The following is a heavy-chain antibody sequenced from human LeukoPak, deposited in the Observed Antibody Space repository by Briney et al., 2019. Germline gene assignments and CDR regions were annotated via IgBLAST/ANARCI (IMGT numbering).Heavy chain of an antibody. Sequence: GESLKISCKTSGYKFIDHWIGWMRQMPGKGLEWMAIIYPGDSDARYSPSFQGQVTISADKSITTAYLQWSSLKASDTATYYCARLVTPGVTRWFDPWGQGTPVTVSS. CDR3: ARLVTPGVTRWFDP. D-gene: IGHD1-1*01. V-gene: IGHV5-51*01. CDR2: IYPGDSDA. CDR1: GYKFIDHW. J-gene: IGHJ5*02.